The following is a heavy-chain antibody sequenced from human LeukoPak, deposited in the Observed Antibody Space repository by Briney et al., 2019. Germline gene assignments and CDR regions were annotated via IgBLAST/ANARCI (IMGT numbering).Heavy chain of an antibody. CDR3: ARGLSSGWYGELDP. V-gene: IGHV4-59*12. Sequence: PSETLSLTCTVSGGSISSYYWSWIRQSPGKGLEWIGCIYYSGKVNYNPSLKSRVTISIDTSKNQFSLRVNSVTAADTAVYYCARGLSSGWYGELDPWGQGTLVTVSS. D-gene: IGHD6-19*01. CDR2: IYYSGKV. J-gene: IGHJ5*02. CDR1: GGSISSYY.